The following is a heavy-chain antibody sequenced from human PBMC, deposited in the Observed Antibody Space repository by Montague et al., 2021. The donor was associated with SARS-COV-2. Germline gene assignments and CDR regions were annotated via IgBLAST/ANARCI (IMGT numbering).Heavy chain of an antibody. Sequence: TLSLTCTVSGGSISSGGYYCSWIRQHPGKGLEWIGYIYYSGSTYYNPSLKSRVTISVDTSKNQFSLKLSSVTAADTAVYYCARAFVVVIAIDAFDIWGQGTMVTVSS. V-gene: IGHV4-31*03. CDR2: IYYSGST. D-gene: IGHD2-21*01. CDR3: ARAFVVVIAIDAFDI. J-gene: IGHJ3*02. CDR1: GGSISSGGYY.